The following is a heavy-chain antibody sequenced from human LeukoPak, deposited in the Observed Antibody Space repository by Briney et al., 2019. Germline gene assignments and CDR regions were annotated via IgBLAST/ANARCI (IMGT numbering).Heavy chain of an antibody. CDR1: GGTLSSYA. J-gene: IGHJ5*02. Sequence: ASVKVSCKASGGTLSSYAISWVRQAPGQGLEWMGGIIPIFGTANYAQKLQGRVTMTTDTSTSTAYMELRSLRSDGTAVYYCAREGIRYCSDGSCYSRGFDPWGQGTQVTVSS. CDR3: AREGIRYCSDGSCYSRGFDP. V-gene: IGHV1-69*05. D-gene: IGHD2-15*01. CDR2: IIPIFGTA.